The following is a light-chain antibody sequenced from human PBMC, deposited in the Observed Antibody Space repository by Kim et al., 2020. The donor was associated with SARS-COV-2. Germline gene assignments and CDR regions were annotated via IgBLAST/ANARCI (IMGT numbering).Light chain of an antibody. CDR3: SSFTSSSTFV. V-gene: IGLV2-14*03. CDR1: SSDVGDYNY. J-gene: IGLJ1*01. CDR2: DVS. Sequence: QSALTQPATVSGSLGQSITISCTGTSSDVGDYNYVSWHQQHPGKAPKLVIFDVSSRPSGVSIRFSASKSGNTASLTISGLQAEDEADYYCSSFTSSSTFVCGTGTKVTVL.